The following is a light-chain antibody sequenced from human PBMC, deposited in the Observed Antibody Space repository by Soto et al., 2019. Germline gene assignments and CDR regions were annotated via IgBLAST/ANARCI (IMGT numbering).Light chain of an antibody. Sequence: DIQMTQSPSSLSASVGDRVTITCQASQDISNYLNWYQQKPGKAPKLLIYDASNLETGVPSRFSGSGSGTDFTFTISSLQPEDIATYYCQQSYSTSRTSGQGTKVDIK. CDR3: QQSYSTSRT. J-gene: IGKJ1*01. CDR2: DAS. V-gene: IGKV1-33*01. CDR1: QDISNY.